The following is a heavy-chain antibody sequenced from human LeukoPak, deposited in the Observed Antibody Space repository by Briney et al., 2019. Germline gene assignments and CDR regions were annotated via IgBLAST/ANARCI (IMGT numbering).Heavy chain of an antibody. Sequence: GGSLRLSCAASGFTFSSYSMNWVRQAPGKGLEWVSSISSSSSYIYYADSVKGRFTISRDNAKNSLYLQMNGLRAEDTAVYYCARDYPTNYYYYYMDVWGKGTTVTVSS. V-gene: IGHV3-21*01. CDR1: GFTFSSYS. CDR2: ISSSSSYI. J-gene: IGHJ6*03. CDR3: ARDYPTNYYYYYMDV.